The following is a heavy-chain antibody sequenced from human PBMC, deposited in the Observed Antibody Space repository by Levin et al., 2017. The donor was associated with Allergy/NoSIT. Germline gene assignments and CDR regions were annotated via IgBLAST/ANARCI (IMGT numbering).Heavy chain of an antibody. CDR1: GGSISIFY. CDR2: ITHSGRT. D-gene: IGHD1-1*01. J-gene: IGHJ3*02. Sequence: SETLSLTCSISGGSISIFYWNWIRQSPGKGLEWIGYITHSGRTNYNPTLKSRLTISLDTSKNQFSLKLNSMTAADTAVYNCARDTGGFAFDIWGQGALVTVSS. CDR3: ARDTGGFAFDI. V-gene: IGHV4-59*01.